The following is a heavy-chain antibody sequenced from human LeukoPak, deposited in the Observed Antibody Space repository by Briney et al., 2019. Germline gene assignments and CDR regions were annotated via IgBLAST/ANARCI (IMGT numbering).Heavy chain of an antibody. V-gene: IGHV7-4-1*02. CDR3: ARGRSDYDYVWGSYRHPVGSRSYFDY. CDR2: INTNTGNP. Sequence: ASVKVSCKASGYTFTNYAINWVRQAPGQGLEWMGWINTNTGNPTYAQGFTGRFVFSLDTSVSTAYLQISSLKAEDTAVYYCARGRSDYDYVWGSYRHPVGSRSYFDYWGQGTLVTVSS. J-gene: IGHJ4*02. D-gene: IGHD3-16*02. CDR1: GYTFTNYA.